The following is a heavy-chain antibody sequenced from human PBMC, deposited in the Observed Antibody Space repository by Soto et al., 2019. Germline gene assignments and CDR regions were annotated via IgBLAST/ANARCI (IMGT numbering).Heavy chain of an antibody. V-gene: IGHV3-66*01. D-gene: IGHD5-12*01. CDR1: GFTVSSNY. CDR2: IYSGGST. CDR3: ARKLYSGYEEGYMDV. Sequence: GGSLSLSCAASGFTVSSNYMSWVRQAPGKGLEWVSVIYSGGSTYYADSVKGRFTISRDNSKNTLYLQMNSLRAEDTAVYYCARKLYSGYEEGYMDVWGKGTTVTVSS. J-gene: IGHJ6*03.